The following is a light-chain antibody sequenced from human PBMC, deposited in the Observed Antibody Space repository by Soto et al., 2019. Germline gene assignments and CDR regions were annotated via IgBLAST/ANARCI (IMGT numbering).Light chain of an antibody. CDR3: SSFADNNNVV. Sequence: QSALTQPPSASGSPGQPVTISCIGSSSDVGTYNHVSWYQQHPGKAPKLMIYEVNKRPSGAPDRFSGSKSGNTASLTVSGLQADDEADYYCSSFADNNNVVFGGGTKLTVL. V-gene: IGLV2-8*01. CDR2: EVN. CDR1: SSDVGTYNH. J-gene: IGLJ3*02.